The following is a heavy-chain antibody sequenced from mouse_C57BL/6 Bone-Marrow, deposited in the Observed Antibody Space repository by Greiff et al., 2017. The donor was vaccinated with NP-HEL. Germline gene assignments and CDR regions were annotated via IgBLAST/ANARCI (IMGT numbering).Heavy chain of an antibody. D-gene: IGHD1-1*01. CDR2: IYPRSGNT. V-gene: IGHV1-81*01. J-gene: IGHJ3*01. Sequence: VQLQQSGAELARPGASVKLSCKASGYTFTSYGIRWVKQRTGQGLEWIGEIYPRSGNTYYNEKFKGKATLTADKSSSTAYMELRSVTSEDSAVYFCARLGLLRRLWFAYWGQGTPVTVSA. CDR1: GYTFTSYG. CDR3: ARLGLLRRLWFAY.